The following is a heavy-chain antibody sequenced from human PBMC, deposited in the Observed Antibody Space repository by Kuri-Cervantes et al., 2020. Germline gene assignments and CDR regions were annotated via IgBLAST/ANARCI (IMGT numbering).Heavy chain of an antibody. CDR3: ARDLSNWGSLNAFDI. V-gene: IGHV3-9*01. D-gene: IGHD7-27*01. CDR2: ISWNSDSI. Sequence: GGSLRLSCAASGFIFDDYAMHWVRQGPGKGLEWVSGISWNSDSIGYADSVKGRFTISRDNAKNSLHLQMNSLRAEDTALYYCARDLSNWGSLNAFDIWGLGTMVTVSS. CDR1: GFIFDDYA. J-gene: IGHJ3*02.